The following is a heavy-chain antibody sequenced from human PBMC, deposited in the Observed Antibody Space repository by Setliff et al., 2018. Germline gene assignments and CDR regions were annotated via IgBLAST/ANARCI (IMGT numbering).Heavy chain of an antibody. CDR3: ARDTHQWDPLYFDS. Sequence: KTSETLSLTCTISGDSISDISYYWGFIRQSPGKGPEWIGSIYYSGTAYYNPSLESRVTMFVDTSKNQFSLKLSSVTAADTAVYYCARDTHQWDPLYFDSWGQGTLVTVSS. D-gene: IGHD1-26*01. CDR2: IYYSGTA. J-gene: IGHJ4*02. CDR1: GDSISDISYY. V-gene: IGHV4-39*07.